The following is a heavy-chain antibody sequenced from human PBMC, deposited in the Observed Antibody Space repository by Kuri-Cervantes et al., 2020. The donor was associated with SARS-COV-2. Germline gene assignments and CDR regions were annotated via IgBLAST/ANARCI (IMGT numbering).Heavy chain of an antibody. CDR3: ARSANYGSGSYYMSYGMDV. Sequence: SVKVSCKASGGTFSSYAISWVRQAPGQGLEWMGRIIPILGIANYAQKFQGRVTITADKSTSTAYMELSSLRSEDMAAYYCARSANYGSGSYYMSYGMDVWGQGTTVTVSS. D-gene: IGHD3-10*01. V-gene: IGHV1-69*04. CDR2: IIPILGIA. J-gene: IGHJ6*02. CDR1: GGTFSSYA.